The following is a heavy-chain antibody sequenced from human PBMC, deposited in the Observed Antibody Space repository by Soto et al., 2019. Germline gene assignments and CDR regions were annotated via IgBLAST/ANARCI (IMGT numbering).Heavy chain of an antibody. CDR3: ARGVRSGWYPFDY. CDR1: GGSFSSYA. D-gene: IGHD6-19*01. CDR2: IIPIFGTA. V-gene: IGHV1-69*12. Sequence: QVQLVQSGAEVKKPGSAVKVSCKASGGSFSSYAISWMQQAPREGLEWMGGIIPIFGTANYAQKFQGRVTITADESTSTAYMELSSLRSEDTAVYYCARGVRSGWYPFDYWGQGTLVTVSS. J-gene: IGHJ4*02.